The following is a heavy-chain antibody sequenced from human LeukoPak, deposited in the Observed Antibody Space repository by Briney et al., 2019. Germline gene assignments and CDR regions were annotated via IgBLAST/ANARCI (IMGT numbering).Heavy chain of an antibody. CDR2: INHSGSI. J-gene: IGHJ4*02. D-gene: IGHD4-17*01. Sequence: SETLSLTCAVYGGSFSGYFWTWIRQPPGKGLEWIGEINHSGSINYNPSLRSRVTISVDTSKNQFSLKLSSVTAADTAVYYCARRKASYGDYVSLDYWGQGTLVTVSS. CDR1: GGSFSGYF. CDR3: ARRKASYGDYVSLDY. V-gene: IGHV4-34*01.